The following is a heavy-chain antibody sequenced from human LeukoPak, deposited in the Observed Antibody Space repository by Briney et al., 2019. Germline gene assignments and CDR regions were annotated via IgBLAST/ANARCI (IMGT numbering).Heavy chain of an antibody. CDR3: ARKDKRGPHFDY. V-gene: IGHV4-59*01. CDR2: IYCTESS. Sequence: SETLPLTCTVSGGSISGSYRSWIRQPPGKGMEWIGYIYCTESSDYNPSLKSRVTISLDTSKNQFSLKLSSVTAADTAVYYCARKDKRGPHFDYWGQGTLVTVSS. D-gene: IGHD3-10*01. CDR1: GGSISGSY. J-gene: IGHJ4*02.